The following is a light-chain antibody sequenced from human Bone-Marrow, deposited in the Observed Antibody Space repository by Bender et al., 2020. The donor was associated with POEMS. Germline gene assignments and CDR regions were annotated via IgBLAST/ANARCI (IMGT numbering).Light chain of an antibody. J-gene: IGLJ2*01. Sequence: SYVLTQPPSVSVAPGQTATISCGGKNIESRSVHWYQHKSGQAPVLVVYDDDAPPAGIHERFSGSTSVNAATLTITGTQAVDEADYYCQSWDRTAVVFGGGTKLTVL. CDR2: DDD. V-gene: IGLV3-21*02. CDR3: QSWDRTAVV. CDR1: NIESRS.